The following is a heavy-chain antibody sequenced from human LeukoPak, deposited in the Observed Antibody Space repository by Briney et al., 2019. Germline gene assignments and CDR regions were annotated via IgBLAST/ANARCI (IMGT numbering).Heavy chain of an antibody. CDR1: GFTFSSYS. D-gene: IGHD2/OR15-2a*01. Sequence: GGSLRLSCAASGFTFSSYSMNWVRQAPGEGLEWVASISSDGGSNKCADSVKGRFTISRDNSKNTLYLQVSSLRAEDTAVYYCAKERGAFDAFDIWGQGTMVTVSS. J-gene: IGHJ3*02. CDR3: AKERGAFDAFDI. CDR2: ISSDGGSN. V-gene: IGHV3-30*18.